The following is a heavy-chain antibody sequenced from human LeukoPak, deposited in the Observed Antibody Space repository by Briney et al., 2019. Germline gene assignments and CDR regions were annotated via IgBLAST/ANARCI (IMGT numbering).Heavy chain of an antibody. CDR2: IYYSGST. D-gene: IGHD4-23*01. CDR1: GGSISSSSYY. Sequence: PSETLSLTCTVSGGSISSSSYYWGWIRQPPGKGLEWIGSIYYSGSTYYNPSLKSRVTISVDTSKNQFSLKLSSVTAADTAVYYCARAGWVTHYFDYWAREPWSPSPQ. CDR3: ARAGWVTHYFDY. J-gene: IGHJ4*02. V-gene: IGHV4-39*07.